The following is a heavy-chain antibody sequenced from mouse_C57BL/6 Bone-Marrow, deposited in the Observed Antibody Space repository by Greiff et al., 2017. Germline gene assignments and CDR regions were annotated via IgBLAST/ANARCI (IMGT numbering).Heavy chain of an antibody. J-gene: IGHJ3*01. D-gene: IGHD3-3*01. CDR3: TGWERGRFAY. Sequence: EVKVEESGGGLVQPGGSMKLSCAASGFTFSDAWMDWVRQSPEKGLEWVALIRNKANNQATYYAESVKGRFTISRDDYKSSVYLQMNSLGPEDTGIYSCTGWERGRFAYWGQGTLVTVSA. CDR2: IRNKANNQAT. CDR1: GFTFSDAW. V-gene: IGHV6-6*01.